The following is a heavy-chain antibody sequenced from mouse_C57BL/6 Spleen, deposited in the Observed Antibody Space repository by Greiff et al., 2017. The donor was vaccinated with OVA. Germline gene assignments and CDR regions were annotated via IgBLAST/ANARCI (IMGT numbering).Heavy chain of an antibody. Sequence: QVQLQQPGAELVRPGSSVKLSCKASGYTFTSYWLDWVKQRPGQGLEWIGNIYPSDSDTHYNQKFKDKATLTVDKSSSTAYMQLSSLTYEDSAVYDCARSDYGSSYWYFDVWGTGTTGTVSS. CDR2: IYPSDSDT. D-gene: IGHD1-1*01. V-gene: IGHV1-61*01. CDR3: ARSDYGSSYWYFDV. J-gene: IGHJ1*03. CDR1: GYTFTSYW.